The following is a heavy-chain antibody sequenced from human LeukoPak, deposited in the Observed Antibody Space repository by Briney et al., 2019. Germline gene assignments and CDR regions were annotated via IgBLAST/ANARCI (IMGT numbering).Heavy chain of an antibody. V-gene: IGHV3-23*01. CDR2: SNKSGWYT. CDR3: AKVTWSSSGSDY. Sequence: GWSVPLSCAGCLLTFSNYDMRWLRQPAAKELEGVSGSNKSGWYTYFPDSLKGRLTMSRDNSKNTLFLQMNSLRAEDTAVYYCAKVTWSSSGSDYWGQGTLVTVSS. J-gene: IGHJ4*02. CDR1: LLTFSNYD. D-gene: IGHD6-19*01.